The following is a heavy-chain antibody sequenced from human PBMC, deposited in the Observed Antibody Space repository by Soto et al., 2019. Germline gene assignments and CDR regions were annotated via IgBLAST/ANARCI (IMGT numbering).Heavy chain of an antibody. V-gene: IGHV3-53*04. D-gene: IGHD4-17*01. CDR2: IYSGGST. CDR1: GVSLRTYS. J-gene: IGHJ4*02. CDR3: ARHYGDYRGNFDY. Sequence: GCLRLCRAASGVSLRTYSVSWVRQAPGKGLEWVSVIYSGGSTYYADSVKGRFTISRHNSKNTPYLQMNSLRAEDTAVYYCARHYGDYRGNFDYWGQGTLVTVSS.